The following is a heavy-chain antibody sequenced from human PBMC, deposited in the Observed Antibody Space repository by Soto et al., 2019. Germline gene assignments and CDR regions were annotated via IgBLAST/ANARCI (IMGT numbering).Heavy chain of an antibody. J-gene: IGHJ4*02. CDR2: IDPSDSQT. CDR1: GYSFAGYW. D-gene: IGHD5-18*01. Sequence: GESLKISCKGSGYSFAGYWITWVRQKPGKGLEWMGRIDPSDSQTYYSPSFRGHVTISVTKSITTVFLQWSSLRASDTAMYYCARQIYDSDTGPNFQYYFDSWGQGTAVTVSS. V-gene: IGHV5-10-1*01. CDR3: ARQIYDSDTGPNFQYYFDS.